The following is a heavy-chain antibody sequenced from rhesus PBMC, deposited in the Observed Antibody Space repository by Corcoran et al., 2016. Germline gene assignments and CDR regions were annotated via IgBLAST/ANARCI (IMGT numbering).Heavy chain of an antibody. V-gene: IGHV4-173*01. CDR1: GGSISSNY. CDR2: ISGSGGST. CDR3: AKSGARGYSGYGDFDY. Sequence: QLQLQESGPGLVKPSETLSLTCAVSGGSISSNYWSWIRQPPGKGLEGIGRISGSGGSTAYNPSLKSRVTISTDTSKNQFSLQLSSVTAADTAVYYCAKSGARGYSGYGDFDYWDQGVLVTVSS. J-gene: IGHJ4*01. D-gene: IGHD5-42*01.